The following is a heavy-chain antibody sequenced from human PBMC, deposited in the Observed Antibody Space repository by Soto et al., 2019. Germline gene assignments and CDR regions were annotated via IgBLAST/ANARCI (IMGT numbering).Heavy chain of an antibody. Sequence: SETLSLTCTVSGGSISSSSYYWGWIRQPPGKGLEWIGSIYYSGSTYYNPSLKRRVTISVDTSKNQFSLKLSSVTAADTAVYYCARRGGDSSGYYFDYWGQGTLVTVSS. J-gene: IGHJ4*02. D-gene: IGHD3-22*01. CDR3: ARRGGDSSGYYFDY. CDR1: GGSISSSSYY. CDR2: IYYSGST. V-gene: IGHV4-39*01.